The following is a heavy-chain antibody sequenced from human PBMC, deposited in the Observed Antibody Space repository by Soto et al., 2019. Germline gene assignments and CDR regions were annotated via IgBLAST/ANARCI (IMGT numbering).Heavy chain of an antibody. J-gene: IGHJ6*02. D-gene: IGHD6-13*01. CDR1: GYSFTSYW. CDR3: ARAGIAAAGTFGMEV. Sequence: GESLKISCKGSGYSFTSYWIGWVRQMPGKGLEWMGIIYPGDSDTRYSPSFQGQVTISADKSISTAYLQWSSLKASDTAMYYCARAGIAAAGTFGMEVWGQGTTVTVSS. V-gene: IGHV5-51*01. CDR2: IYPGDSDT.